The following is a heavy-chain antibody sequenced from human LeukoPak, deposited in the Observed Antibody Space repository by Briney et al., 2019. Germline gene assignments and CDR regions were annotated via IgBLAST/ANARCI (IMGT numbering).Heavy chain of an antibody. CDR3: ARDRNVDTAMVTADY. Sequence: ASVNVSCKASGYTFTSYGISWVRQAPGQGLEWMGWISAYNGNTNYAQKLQGRVTMTTDTSTSTAYMELRSLRSDDTAVYYCARDRNVDTAMVTADYWGQGTLVTVSS. V-gene: IGHV1-18*01. CDR1: GYTFTSYG. D-gene: IGHD5-18*01. J-gene: IGHJ4*02. CDR2: ISAYNGNT.